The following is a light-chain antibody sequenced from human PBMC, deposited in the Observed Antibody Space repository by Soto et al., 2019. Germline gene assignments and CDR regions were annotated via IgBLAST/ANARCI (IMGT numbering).Light chain of an antibody. CDR1: QTISSR. CDR2: AAS. J-gene: IGKJ5*01. CDR3: QQADSFPIT. V-gene: IGKV1-12*01. Sequence: DIQMTXXPXXXXXSXXGRXTXXXRASQTISSRLGWYQQKPGKAPTLLIYAASSLQSGVPSRFSGSGSGTDSTLTITSLQPEDFAIYYCQQADSFPITFGQGTRLEN.